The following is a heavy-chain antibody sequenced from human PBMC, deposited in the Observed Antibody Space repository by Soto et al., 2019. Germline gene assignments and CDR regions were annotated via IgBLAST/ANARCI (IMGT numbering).Heavy chain of an antibody. D-gene: IGHD2-15*01. J-gene: IGHJ4*02. CDR1: GGTFSSYA. CDR2: IIPIFGTA. V-gene: IGHV1-69*01. CDR3: ARERCSGGSCPIDY. Sequence: QVQLVQSGAEVKKTGSSVKVSCKASGGTFSSYAISWVRQAPGQGLEWMGGIIPIFGTANYAQKFQGRVTITADESTSTAYMELSSLRSEDTAVYYCARERCSGGSCPIDYWGQGTLVTVSS.